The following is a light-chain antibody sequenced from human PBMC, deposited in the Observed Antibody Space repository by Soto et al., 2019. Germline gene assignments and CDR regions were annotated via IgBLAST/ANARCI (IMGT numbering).Light chain of an antibody. CDR3: QQRSNWLT. J-gene: IGKJ4*01. CDR2: DAS. V-gene: IGKV3-11*01. Sequence: EIVLTQSPATLSLSPGERATLSCRASQSVSSYLAWYQQKPGQAPRLLIYDASNRATGIPARFSGSGSGTDFPPTINRLKAEDFGVYYCQQRSNWLTFGGGTKVEIK. CDR1: QSVSSY.